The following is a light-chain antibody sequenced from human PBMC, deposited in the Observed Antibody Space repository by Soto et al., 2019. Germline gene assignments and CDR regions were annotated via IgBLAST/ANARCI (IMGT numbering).Light chain of an antibody. V-gene: IGLV2-14*01. Sequence: QSALTQPASVSGSPGQSITIFCTGTSSDVGGYNYVSWYQQHSGKAPKLMIYEVTNRPSGVSNRFSGSKSDNTASLTISGLQAEDEADYYCSSYTSSSTLIFGGGTKLTVL. CDR3: SSYTSSSTLI. J-gene: IGLJ2*01. CDR2: EVT. CDR1: SSDVGGYNY.